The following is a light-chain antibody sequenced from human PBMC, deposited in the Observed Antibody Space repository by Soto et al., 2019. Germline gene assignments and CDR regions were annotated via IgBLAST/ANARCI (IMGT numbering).Light chain of an antibody. CDR3: ATWDGSLPGEV. CDR1: SSNIGNNY. J-gene: IGLJ2*01. V-gene: IGLV1-51*01. Sequence: QSVLTQPPSASAAPGQKVTISCSGSSSNIGNNYVSWYQQLPGTAPKLLIYDNNKRPSGIPDRFSGSKSGTSGTLDITGLQTGDEADYYCATWDGSLPGEVFGGGTKVTVL. CDR2: DNN.